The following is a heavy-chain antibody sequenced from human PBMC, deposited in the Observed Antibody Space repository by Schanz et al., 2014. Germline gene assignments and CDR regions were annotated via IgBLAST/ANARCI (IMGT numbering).Heavy chain of an antibody. J-gene: IGHJ4*02. CDR3: ARDRRLQRQSGWDY. CDR2: MNPNSGTT. D-gene: IGHD3-10*01. Sequence: QVQLVQSGAEVKKLGASVKVSCKASGYTLTNFDINWVRQSPGQGLEWMGWMNPNSGTTGYAQKFQGRVTMTRNTSTSTAYMELRGLRSDDTAVYYCARDRRLQRQSGWDYWGQGTLVTVSS. CDR1: GYTLTNFD. V-gene: IGHV1-8*01.